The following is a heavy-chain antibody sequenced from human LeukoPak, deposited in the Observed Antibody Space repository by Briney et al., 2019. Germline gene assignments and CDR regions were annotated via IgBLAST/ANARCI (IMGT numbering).Heavy chain of an antibody. D-gene: IGHD3-10*01. Sequence: GGSLRLSCAASGFTFSNAWMSWVRQAPGKGLEWVGRIKSKTDGGTTDYAAPAKGRFTISRDDSKNTLYLQMNSLKTEDTAVYYCTTYGSGSYPFDYWGQGTLVTVSS. CDR3: TTYGSGSYPFDY. CDR2: IKSKTDGGTT. V-gene: IGHV3-15*01. CDR1: GFTFSNAW. J-gene: IGHJ4*02.